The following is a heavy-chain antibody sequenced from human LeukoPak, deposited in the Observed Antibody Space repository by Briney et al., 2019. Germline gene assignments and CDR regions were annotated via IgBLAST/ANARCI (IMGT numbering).Heavy chain of an antibody. D-gene: IGHD3-22*01. CDR2: IYYSGST. V-gene: IGHV4-61*08. J-gene: IGHJ4*02. CDR3: ARAPRTISAYYL. CDR1: GGSISSGGYY. Sequence: SETLSLTCTVSGGSISSGGYYWSWIRQHPGKGLEWIGYIYYSGSTYYNPSLKSRVTISVDTSKNQFSLKLSSVTAADTAVYYCARAPRTISAYYLWGQGTLVTVSS.